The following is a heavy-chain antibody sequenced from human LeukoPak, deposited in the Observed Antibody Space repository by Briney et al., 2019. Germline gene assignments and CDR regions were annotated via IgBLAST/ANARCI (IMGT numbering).Heavy chain of an antibody. J-gene: IGHJ4*02. D-gene: IGHD2-2*02. CDR3: AGPQLLYNY. V-gene: IGHV4-30-2*01. Sequence: PSETLSLTRTVSGGSNSSGGYYWSWIRQPPGKGLEWIGYIYHSGSTYYNPSLKSRVTISVDRSKNQFSLKLSSVTAADTAVYYCAGPQLLYNYWGQGTLVTVSS. CDR2: IYHSGST. CDR1: GGSNSSGGYY.